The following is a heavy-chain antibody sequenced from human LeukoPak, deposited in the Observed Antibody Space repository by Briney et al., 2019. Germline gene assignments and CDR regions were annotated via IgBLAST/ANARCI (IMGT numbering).Heavy chain of an antibody. Sequence: GGSLRLSCAASGFTFSSYAMHWVRQAPGKGLEWVSGISWNSGSIGYADSVKGRFTISRDNAKNSLYLQMNSLRAEDMALYYCAKGIQPPLWEDAFDIWGQGTMVTVSS. D-gene: IGHD5-18*01. CDR2: ISWNSGSI. CDR3: AKGIQPPLWEDAFDI. V-gene: IGHV3-9*03. J-gene: IGHJ3*02. CDR1: GFTFSSYA.